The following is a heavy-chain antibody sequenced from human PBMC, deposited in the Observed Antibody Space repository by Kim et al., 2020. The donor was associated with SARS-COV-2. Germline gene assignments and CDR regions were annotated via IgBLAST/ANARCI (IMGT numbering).Heavy chain of an antibody. CDR2: IKQDGSEK. CDR3: ARGDYEFWSGYYILSAVYYFDY. CDR1: GFTFSSYW. J-gene: IGHJ4*02. Sequence: GGSLRLSCAASGFTFSSYWMSWVRQAPGKGLEWVANIKQDGSEKYYVDSVKGRFTISRDNAKNSLYLQMNSLRAEDTAVYYCARGDYEFWSGYYILSAVYYFDYWGQRTLVTVSS. D-gene: IGHD3-3*01. V-gene: IGHV3-7*01.